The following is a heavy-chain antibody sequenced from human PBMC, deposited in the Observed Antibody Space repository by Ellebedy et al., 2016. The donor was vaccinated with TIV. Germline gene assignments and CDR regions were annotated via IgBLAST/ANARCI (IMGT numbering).Heavy chain of an antibody. V-gene: IGHV3-33*01. Sequence: GESLKISXAASGFTFSSYGMHWVRQAPGKGLEWVAVIWYDGSNKYYADSVKGRFTISRDNSKNTLYLQMNSLRAEDTAVYYCARVDTAMVTFYYYGMDVWGQGTTVTVSS. D-gene: IGHD5-18*01. CDR3: ARVDTAMVTFYYYGMDV. CDR2: IWYDGSNK. J-gene: IGHJ6*02. CDR1: GFTFSSYG.